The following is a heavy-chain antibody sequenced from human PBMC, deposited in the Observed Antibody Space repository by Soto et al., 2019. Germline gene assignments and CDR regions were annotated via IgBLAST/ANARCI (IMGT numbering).Heavy chain of an antibody. CDR2: IIPIFGTA. J-gene: IGHJ5*02. Sequence: SVKVSCKASGGTFSSYAISWVRQAPGRGLEWMGGIIPIFGTANYAQKFQGRVTITADESTSTAYMELSSLRSEDTAVYYCARDSRLGSTTLYNWFDPWGQGXLVTVSS. CDR1: GGTFSSYA. D-gene: IGHD6-13*01. CDR3: ARDSRLGSTTLYNWFDP. V-gene: IGHV1-69*13.